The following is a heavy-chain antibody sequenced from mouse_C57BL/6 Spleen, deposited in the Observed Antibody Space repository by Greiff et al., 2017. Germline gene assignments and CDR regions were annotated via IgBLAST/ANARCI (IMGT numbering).Heavy chain of an antibody. Sequence: QVQLKQSGPGLVQPSQSLSITCTVSGFSLTSYGVHWVRQSPGKGLEWLGVIWRGGSTDYNAAFMSRLSITKDNSKSQVFLKMNSLRADYTAIYYCASITTVVATGSMDYWGQGTSVTVSS. V-gene: IGHV2-5*01. CDR2: IWRGGST. CDR3: ASITTVVATGSMDY. D-gene: IGHD1-1*01. CDR1: GFSLTSYG. J-gene: IGHJ4*01.